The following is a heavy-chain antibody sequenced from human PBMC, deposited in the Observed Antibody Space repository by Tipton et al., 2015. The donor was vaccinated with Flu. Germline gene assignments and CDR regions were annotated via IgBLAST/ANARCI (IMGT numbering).Heavy chain of an antibody. J-gene: IGHJ4*02. CDR3: AREPSYDSSGYFDY. CDR2: ISSNGGST. V-gene: IGHV3-64*02. Sequence: SLRLSCAASGFTFSSYAMHWVRQAPGKGLEYVSAISSNGGSTYYADSVKGRFTISRDNSKNTLYLQMGSLRAEDMAVYYCAREPSYDSSGYFDYWGQGTLVTVSS. CDR1: GFTFSSYA. D-gene: IGHD3-22*01.